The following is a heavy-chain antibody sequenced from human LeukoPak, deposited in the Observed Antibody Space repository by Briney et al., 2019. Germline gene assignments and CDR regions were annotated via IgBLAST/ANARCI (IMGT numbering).Heavy chain of an antibody. V-gene: IGHV1-69*13. CDR3: ATVKRRSWGPGGFDY. CDR1: GGTFSSYA. J-gene: IGHJ4*02. CDR2: IIPIFGTA. D-gene: IGHD3-16*01. Sequence: ASVKVSCKASGGTFSSYAISWVRQAPGQGLEWMGGIIPIFGTANYAQKFQGRVTITADESTSTAYMELSSLRSEDTAVYYCATVKRRSWGPGGFDYWGQGALATVSS.